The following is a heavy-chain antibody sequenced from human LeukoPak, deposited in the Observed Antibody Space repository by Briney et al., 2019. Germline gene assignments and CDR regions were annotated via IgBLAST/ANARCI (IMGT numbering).Heavy chain of an antibody. CDR3: ARDSHGSWYFDL. D-gene: IGHD3-10*01. CDR2: ISSSSSYI. J-gene: IGHJ2*01. CDR1: GFTFSSYS. Sequence: PGGSLRLSCAASGFTFSSYSMNWVRQAPGKGLEWVSSISSSSSYIYYADAVKGRFTISRDNAKNSLDLQMNSLRAEDTAVYYCARDSHGSWYFDLWGRGTLVTVSS. V-gene: IGHV3-21*01.